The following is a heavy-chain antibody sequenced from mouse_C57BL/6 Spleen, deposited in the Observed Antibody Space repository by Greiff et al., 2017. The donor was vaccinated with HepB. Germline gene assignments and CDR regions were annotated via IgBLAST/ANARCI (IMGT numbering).Heavy chain of an antibody. CDR3: AIEGITTVVATDY. CDR2: IHPSDSDT. CDR1: GYTFTSYW. J-gene: IGHJ2*01. D-gene: IGHD1-1*01. V-gene: IGHV1-74*01. Sequence: QVQLQQPGAELVKPGASVKVSCKASGYTFTSYWMHWVKQRPGQGLEWIGRIHPSDSDTNYNQKFKGKATLTVDKSSSTAYMQRSSLTSEDSAVYYCAIEGITTVVATDYWGQGTTLTVSS.